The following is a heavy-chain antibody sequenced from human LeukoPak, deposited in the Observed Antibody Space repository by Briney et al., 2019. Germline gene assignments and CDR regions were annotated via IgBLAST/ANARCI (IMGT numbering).Heavy chain of an antibody. V-gene: IGHV4-34*01. CDR2: INHSGST. CDR1: GGSFSGYY. D-gene: IGHD6-13*01. Sequence: WETLSLTCAVYGGSFSGYYWSWIRQPPGKGLEWIGEINHSGSTNYNPSLKSRVTISVDTSKNQFSLKLSSVTAADTAVYYCATGYSSSWYYFDYWGQGTLVTVSS. J-gene: IGHJ4*02. CDR3: ATGYSSSWYYFDY.